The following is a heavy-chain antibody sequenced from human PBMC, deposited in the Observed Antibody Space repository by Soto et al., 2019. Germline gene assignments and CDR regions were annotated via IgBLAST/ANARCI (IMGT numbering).Heavy chain of an antibody. Sequence: EVQLLESGGGLVQPGGSLRLSCAASGFTFSNYAMSWVRQAPGKGLEWVSTISGSGGSTYYADSVKGRFTVARDNSKNTLYLQMNSLRAEDTAVYYCANLASHIAVAGTDYWGQGTLVTVSS. CDR2: ISGSGGST. V-gene: IGHV3-23*01. D-gene: IGHD6-19*01. CDR3: ANLASHIAVAGTDY. CDR1: GFTFSNYA. J-gene: IGHJ4*02.